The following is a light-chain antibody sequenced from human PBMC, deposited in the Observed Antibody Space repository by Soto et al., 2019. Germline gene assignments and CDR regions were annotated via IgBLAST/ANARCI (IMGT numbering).Light chain of an antibody. J-gene: IGKJ1*01. CDR3: QQYGSSSPP. CDR1: QSVSSSY. Sequence: EIVLTQSPGTLSLSPGERASLSCRASQSVSSSYLAWYQQIPGQAPRLLINDASRRATGIPDRFSGSGSGTDFTLTISRLEPEDFAVYYCQQYGSSSPPFGQGTKVDIK. V-gene: IGKV3-20*01. CDR2: DAS.